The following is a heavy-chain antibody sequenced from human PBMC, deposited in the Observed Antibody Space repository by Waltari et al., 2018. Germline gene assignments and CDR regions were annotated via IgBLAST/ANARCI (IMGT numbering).Heavy chain of an antibody. D-gene: IGHD5-12*01. CDR2: IYSSGST. Sequence: QVQLQESGPGLVKPSQTLSLTCTVPGGSVRSGTYYWSWIRQPAGKGLEWIGRIYSSGSTNYNPSLKSRVTISIDMSNNQFSLQLNSVTAADTAVYYCARENSGYDAGDYWGQGTLVTVSS. J-gene: IGHJ4*02. V-gene: IGHV4-61*02. CDR3: ARENSGYDAGDY. CDR1: GGSVRSGTYY.